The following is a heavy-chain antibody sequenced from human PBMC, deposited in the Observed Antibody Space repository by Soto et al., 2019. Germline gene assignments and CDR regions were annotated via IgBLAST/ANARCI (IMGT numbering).Heavy chain of an antibody. CDR2: IKTEADGGTA. CDR1: GFTFGNAG. V-gene: IGHV3-15*01. D-gene: IGHD6-19*01. CDR3: ARDVAPITVAGVLKMGLPDS. Sequence: EVNLVESGGGLVEPGGSLRLSCSVSGFTFGNAGMSWVRQSPGEGLEWVGRIKTEADGGTADYAAPVKGRFTILRDDSTRTLHLQMNSLKTEDTAVYYCARDVAPITVAGVLKMGLPDSWGQGTKVTVSS. J-gene: IGHJ4*02.